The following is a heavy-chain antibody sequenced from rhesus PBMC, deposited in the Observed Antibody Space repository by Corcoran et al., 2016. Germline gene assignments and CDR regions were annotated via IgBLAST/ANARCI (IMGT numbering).Heavy chain of an antibody. Sequence: EVQLVESGGALAQPGGSLRLSCAASGFTFDDYAMHWVRQAPGKGLEWVSRISWNSGTIYYADSVKGRFTISRDNAKNSLFLQMDRLRAEDTAVYYCTRDSLPYYYSGSYYYYFDYWGQGVLVTVSS. CDR1: GFTFDDYA. D-gene: IGHD3-16*01. V-gene: IGHV3-134*01. J-gene: IGHJ4*01. CDR2: ISWNSGTI. CDR3: TRDSLPYYYSGSYYYYFDY.